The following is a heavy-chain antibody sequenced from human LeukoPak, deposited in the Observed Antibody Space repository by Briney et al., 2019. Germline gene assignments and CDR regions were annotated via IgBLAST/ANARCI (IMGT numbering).Heavy chain of an antibody. D-gene: IGHD3-10*01. J-gene: IGHJ4*02. Sequence: GGSLRLSCAASRFTFSSFWMSWVRQAPGKGLEWVANIKQDGSEKYYVDSVKGRFTVSRDNAKNSLYLQMNSLRAEDTAVYYCARLGSNMVRGVIKDYWGQGTLVTVSS. CDR3: ARLGSNMVRGVIKDY. V-gene: IGHV3-7*01. CDR1: RFTFSSFW. CDR2: IKQDGSEK.